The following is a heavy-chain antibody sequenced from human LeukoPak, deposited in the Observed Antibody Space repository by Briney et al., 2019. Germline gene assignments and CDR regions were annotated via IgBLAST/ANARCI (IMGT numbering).Heavy chain of an antibody. CDR2: LHYSGTP. J-gene: IGHJ4*02. V-gene: IGHV4-39*01. Sequence: PSETLTLTCIVSDDSISSNSYYWNWIRQPPGKGLEWVASLHYSGTPYYNPSLSRRISIFADTSKRQLSLKMTSVTASDTGVYYCTRGDHSYKLGNFWGQGALVTVSS. CDR3: TRGDHSYKLGNF. CDR1: DDSISSNSYY. D-gene: IGHD7-27*01.